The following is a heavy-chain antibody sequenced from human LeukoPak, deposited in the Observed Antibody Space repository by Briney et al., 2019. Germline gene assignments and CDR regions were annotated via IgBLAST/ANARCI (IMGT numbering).Heavy chain of an antibody. CDR1: GGSISSSSYY. V-gene: IGHV4-39*07. J-gene: IGHJ4*02. Sequence: PSETPSLTCTVSGGSISSSSYYWGWIRQPPGKGLEWIGSIYYSGSTYYNPSLKSRVTISVDTSKNQFSLKLSSVTAADTAVYYCARGSGGPFDYWGQGTLVTVSS. CDR3: ARGSGGPFDY. D-gene: IGHD2-8*02. CDR2: IYYSGST.